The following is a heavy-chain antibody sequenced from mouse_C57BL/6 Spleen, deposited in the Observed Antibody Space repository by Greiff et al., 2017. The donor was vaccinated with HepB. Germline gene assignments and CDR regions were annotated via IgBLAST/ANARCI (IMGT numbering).Heavy chain of an antibody. CDR1: GYTFTSYW. V-gene: IGHV1-52*01. D-gene: IGHD2-3*01. CDR2: IDPSDSET. CDR3: ARSIIYDGSYAMDY. J-gene: IGHJ4*01. Sequence: QVQLQQPGAELVRPGSSVKLSCKASGYTFTSYWMHWVKQRPIQGLEWIGNIDPSDSETHYNQKFKDKATLTVDKSSSTAYMQLSSLTSEDSAVYYCARSIIYDGSYAMDYWGQGTSVTVSS.